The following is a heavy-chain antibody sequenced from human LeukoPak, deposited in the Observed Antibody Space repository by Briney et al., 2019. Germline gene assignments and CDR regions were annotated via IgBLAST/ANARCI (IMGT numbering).Heavy chain of an antibody. CDR2: IYSSGST. J-gene: IGHJ5*02. CDR1: GGSISSYY. D-gene: IGHD3-10*01. Sequence: PSETLSLTCTVSGGSISSYYWNWIRQPAGKGLEWIGRIYSSGSTNYNPSLKSRVTMSVDTSKNQFSLKLTSVTAADTAIYYCARGSFVRESPGSWFDPWGQGTLVTVSS. CDR3: ARGSFVRESPGSWFDP. V-gene: IGHV4-4*07.